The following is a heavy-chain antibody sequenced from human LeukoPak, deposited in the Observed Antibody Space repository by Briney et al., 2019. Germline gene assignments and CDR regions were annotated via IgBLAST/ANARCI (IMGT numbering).Heavy chain of an antibody. CDR2: INPNSGGT. V-gene: IGHV1-2*02. CDR3: ARAHRHMGVAATLPYGMDV. J-gene: IGHJ6*02. Sequence: ASVKVSCKASGYTFTGYYMHWVRQAPGQGLEWMGWINPNSGGTNYAQKFQGRVTMTRDTSISTAYMELSRLRSDDTAVYYCARAHRHMGVAATLPYGMDVWGQGTTVTVSS. D-gene: IGHD2-15*01. CDR1: GYTFTGYY.